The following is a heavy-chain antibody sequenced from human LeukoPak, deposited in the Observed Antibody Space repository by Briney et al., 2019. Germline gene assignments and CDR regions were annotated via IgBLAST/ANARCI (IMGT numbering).Heavy chain of an antibody. CDR3: ARVFRIAAADYFDY. J-gene: IGHJ4*02. Sequence: GGSLRLSCAASGFTFSDYYMSWIRQAPGKGLEWVSYISSSSSYTNYADSVKGRFTISRDNAKNSLYLQMNSLRAEDTAVYYCARVFRIAAADYFDYWGQGTLVTVSS. D-gene: IGHD6-13*01. CDR2: ISSSSSYT. V-gene: IGHV3-11*05. CDR1: GFTFSDYY.